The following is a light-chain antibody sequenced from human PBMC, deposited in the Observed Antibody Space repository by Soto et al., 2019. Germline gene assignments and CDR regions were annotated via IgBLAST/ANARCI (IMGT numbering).Light chain of an antibody. CDR2: GNG. CDR3: CSYAGSYTLYV. V-gene: IGLV1-40*01. Sequence: QSVLTQPPSVSGAPGRRVTISCTGSSSNIGAGYDVHWYQQLPGTAPKLLIYGNGNRPSGVPDRFSGSKSGTSASLAITGLQAEDEADYYCCSYAGSYTLYVFGTGTKVTVL. J-gene: IGLJ1*01. CDR1: SSNIGAGYD.